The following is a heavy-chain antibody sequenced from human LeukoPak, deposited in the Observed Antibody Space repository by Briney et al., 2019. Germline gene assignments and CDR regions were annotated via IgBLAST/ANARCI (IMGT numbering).Heavy chain of an antibody. V-gene: IGHV4-39*01. Sequence: SETLSLTCTVSGGSISSSSYYWGWIRQPPGKGLEWIGSIYYSGSTYYNPSLKSRVTISVDTSKNQFSLKLSSVTAADTAVYYCARHPMVRGVIGYAFDIWGQGTMVTVSS. CDR2: IYYSGST. CDR3: ARHPMVRGVIGYAFDI. CDR1: GGSISSSSYY. J-gene: IGHJ3*02. D-gene: IGHD3-10*01.